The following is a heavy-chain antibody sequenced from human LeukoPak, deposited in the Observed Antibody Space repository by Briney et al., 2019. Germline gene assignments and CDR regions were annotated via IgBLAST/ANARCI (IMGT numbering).Heavy chain of an antibody. CDR1: GFIFSSYI. D-gene: IGHD1-26*01. Sequence: GGSLRLSCAASGFIFSSYIMNWVRQAPGKGLVWVSRINAAGGFTSYADSVKGRFTISRDNAKNTVYLQMDSLRAEDTAVYYCASWAVPKDSRDFWGQGTLVAVSS. V-gene: IGHV3-74*01. J-gene: IGHJ4*02. CDR2: INAAGGFT. CDR3: ASWAVPKDSRDF.